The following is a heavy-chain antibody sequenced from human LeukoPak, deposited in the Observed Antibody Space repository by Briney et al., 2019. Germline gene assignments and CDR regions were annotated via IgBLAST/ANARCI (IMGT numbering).Heavy chain of an antibody. V-gene: IGHV1-2*02. CDR1: GYTFTSYG. Sequence: ASVKVSCKASGYTFTSYGISWVRQAPGQGLEWMGWISAYSGGTNYAQKFQGRVTMTRDTSISTAYMELSRLRSDDTAVYYCASGTVTTHYYYYYMDVWGKGTTVTVSS. CDR3: ASGTVTTHYYYYYMDV. D-gene: IGHD4-17*01. J-gene: IGHJ6*03. CDR2: ISAYSGGT.